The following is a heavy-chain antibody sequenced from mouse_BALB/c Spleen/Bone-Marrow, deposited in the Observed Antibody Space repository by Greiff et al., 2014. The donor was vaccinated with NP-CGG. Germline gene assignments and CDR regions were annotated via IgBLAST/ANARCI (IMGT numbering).Heavy chain of an antibody. CDR1: GFNIKDTY. CDR2: IDPANGNT. CDR3: ASYRLRTYFDY. V-gene: IGHV14-3*02. D-gene: IGHD2-14*01. Sequence: VQLQQSGAELVKPGASVRLSCTASGFNIKDTYIHWVKQRPEQGLEWIGRIDPANGNTKYDSKFQGKATITADTSSNTAYLQLSSLTSEDTAVYYCASYRLRTYFDYWGQGTTLTVSS. J-gene: IGHJ2*01.